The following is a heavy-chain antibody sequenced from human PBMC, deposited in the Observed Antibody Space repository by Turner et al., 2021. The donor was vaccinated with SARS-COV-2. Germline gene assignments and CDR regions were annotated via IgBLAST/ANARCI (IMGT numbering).Heavy chain of an antibody. CDR3: ARLMDTAMYYYGMDV. D-gene: IGHD5-18*01. CDR2: IYYSGIT. V-gene: IGHV4-39*01. CDR1: GGSISSSSYY. Sequence: LQLQESGPGLVKPSETLSLTCTVSGGSISSSSYYWGWIRQPPGKGLEWIGNIYYSGITYYNPSLMSLVTISVDTSKNQFSLKLSSVTAADTAVYYCARLMDTAMYYYGMDVWGQGTTVTVSS. J-gene: IGHJ6*02.